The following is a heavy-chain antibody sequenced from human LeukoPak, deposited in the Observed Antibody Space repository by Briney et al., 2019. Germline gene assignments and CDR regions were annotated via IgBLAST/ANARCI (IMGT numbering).Heavy chain of an antibody. Sequence: TGGSLRLSCAASGFTFSSYSMNWVRQPPGKGLEWIGSIYYSGSTYYNPSLKSRVTISVDTSKNQFSLKLSSVTAADTAVYYCAREVRGSGTPSPYYYYYMDVWGKGTTVTISS. J-gene: IGHJ6*03. CDR1: GFTFSSYS. D-gene: IGHD3-10*01. CDR3: AREVRGSGTPSPYYYYYMDV. CDR2: IYYSGST. V-gene: IGHV4-38-2*02.